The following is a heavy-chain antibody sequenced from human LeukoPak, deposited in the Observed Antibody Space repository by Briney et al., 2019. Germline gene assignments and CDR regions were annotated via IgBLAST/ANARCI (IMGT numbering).Heavy chain of an antibody. J-gene: IGHJ3*02. Sequence: GSSVKVSCKASGGTFSSYAISWVRQAPGQGLEWMGGIIPIFGTANYAQKFQGRVTITADESTSTAYMELSSLRSEDTAVYYCARGSDSGSYYLDAFDIWGQGTMVTVSS. V-gene: IGHV1-69*01. D-gene: IGHD1-26*01. CDR2: IIPIFGTA. CDR3: ARGSDSGSYYLDAFDI. CDR1: GGTFSSYA.